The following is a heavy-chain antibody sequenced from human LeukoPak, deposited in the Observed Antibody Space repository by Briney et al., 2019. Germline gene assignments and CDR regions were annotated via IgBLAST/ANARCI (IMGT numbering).Heavy chain of an antibody. V-gene: IGHV4-59*08. J-gene: IGHJ4*02. CDR3: ARHRTDVAAAVTPFDY. D-gene: IGHD6-13*01. CDR1: GGSISSYY. Sequence: SETLSLTCTVSGGSISSYYWSWIRQPPGKGLEWIGYIYYSGSTNYNPSLKSRVTISVDTSKNQFSLKLSSVTAADSAVYYCARHRTDVAAAVTPFDYWGQGTLVTVSS. CDR2: IYYSGST.